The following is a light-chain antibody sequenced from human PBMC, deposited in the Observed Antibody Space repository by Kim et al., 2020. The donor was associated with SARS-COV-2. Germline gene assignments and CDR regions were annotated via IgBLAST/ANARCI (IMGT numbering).Light chain of an antibody. J-gene: IGLJ2*01. V-gene: IGLV1-44*01. CDR1: SSNIGSNT. Sequence: QSVTISCSGGSSNIGSNTVNWYQHLPGTAPKLLIYSDIQRPSGVPDRFSASKSGTSASLAISGLQSEDEADYYCAAWDDSLSRFVVFGGGTKLTVL. CDR2: SDI. CDR3: AAWDDSLSRFVV.